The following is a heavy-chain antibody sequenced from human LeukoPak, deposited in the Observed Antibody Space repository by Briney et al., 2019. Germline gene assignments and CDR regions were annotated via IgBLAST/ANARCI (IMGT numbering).Heavy chain of an antibody. CDR3: AKGRAGIDY. Sequence: EGSLRLSCAASGFTFSSHAMSWVRQAPGKVLECVSGISGSGGSTYYADSVKGRFTISRDNSKNTLYVQMNSLRAEDTAVYYCAKGRAGIDYWGQGTLVIVSS. V-gene: IGHV3-23*01. CDR1: GFTFSSHA. D-gene: IGHD6-19*01. CDR2: ISGSGGST. J-gene: IGHJ4*02.